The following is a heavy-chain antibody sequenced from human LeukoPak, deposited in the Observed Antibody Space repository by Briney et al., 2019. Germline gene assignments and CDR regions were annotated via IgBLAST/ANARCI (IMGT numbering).Heavy chain of an antibody. V-gene: IGHV5-51*01. CDR3: ARRAAGYDILTGSDY. Sequence: GESLKISCKGSGCSFTSYWIGWVRQMPGKGLEWMGIIYPGDSDTRYSPSFQGQVTISADKSISTAYLQWSSLKASDTAMYYCARRAAGYDILTGSDYWGQGTLVTVSS. CDR2: IYPGDSDT. CDR1: GCSFTSYW. D-gene: IGHD3-9*01. J-gene: IGHJ4*02.